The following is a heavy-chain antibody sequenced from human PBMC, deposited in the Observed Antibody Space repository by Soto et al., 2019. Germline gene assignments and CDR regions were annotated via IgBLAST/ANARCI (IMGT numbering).Heavy chain of an antibody. CDR3: AKKSYSSSSNRYFDY. CDR1: GFTFSSYA. V-gene: IGHV3-23*01. J-gene: IGHJ4*02. Sequence: GGSLRLSCAASGFTFSSYAMSWVRRAPGKGLEWVSAISGSGGSTYYADSVKGRFTISRDNSKNTLYLQMNSLRAEDTAVYYCAKKSYSSSSNRYFDYWGQGTLVTVSS. CDR2: ISGSGGST. D-gene: IGHD6-6*01.